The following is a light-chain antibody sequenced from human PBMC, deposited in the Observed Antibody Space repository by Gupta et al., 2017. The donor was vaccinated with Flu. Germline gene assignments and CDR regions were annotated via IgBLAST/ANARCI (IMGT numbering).Light chain of an antibody. Sequence: PATLSVSPGERATLTCRASQSIGSSLAWYQQTPGQAPRLLISGASTRAAGIPDRFSDGGSGADFTLTISSLQSEDVAVYYCQQDSRWPSTFGQGTKVEIK. V-gene: IGKV3-15*01. CDR1: QSIGSS. CDR3: QQDSRWPST. J-gene: IGKJ1*01. CDR2: GAS.